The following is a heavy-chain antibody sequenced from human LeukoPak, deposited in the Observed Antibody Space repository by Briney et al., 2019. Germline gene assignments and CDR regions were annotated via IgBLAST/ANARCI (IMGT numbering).Heavy chain of an antibody. CDR2: ISGSGGST. CDR3: AKDPTRYYYDSSGYNEANFDY. CDR1: GFTFSSYA. J-gene: IGHJ4*02. D-gene: IGHD3-22*01. Sequence: QTGGSLRLSCAASGFTFSSYAMSWVRQAPGKGLEWVSAISGSGGSTYYADSVKGRFTISRDNSKNTLYLQMNSLRAEDTAVYYCAKDPTRYYYDSSGYNEANFDYWGQGTLVTVSS. V-gene: IGHV3-23*01.